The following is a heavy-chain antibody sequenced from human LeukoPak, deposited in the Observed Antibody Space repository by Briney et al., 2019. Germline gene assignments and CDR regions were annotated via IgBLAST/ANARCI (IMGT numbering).Heavy chain of an antibody. V-gene: IGHV1-2*02. Sequence: ASVKVSCKASGYTFTGYYMHWVRQAPGQGLEWMGWINPNSGGTNYAQKFQGRVTMTRDTSISTAYMELSRLRSDDTAVYYCARDVGGYSGYDSTEYYFDYWGQGTLVTVSS. D-gene: IGHD5-12*01. J-gene: IGHJ4*02. CDR2: INPNSGGT. CDR1: GYTFTGYY. CDR3: ARDVGGYSGYDSTEYYFDY.